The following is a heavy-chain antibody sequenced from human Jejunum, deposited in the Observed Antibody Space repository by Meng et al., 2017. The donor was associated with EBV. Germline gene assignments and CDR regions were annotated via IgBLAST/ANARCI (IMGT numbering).Heavy chain of an antibody. CDR2: ITGSGGST. CDR1: GFTFTTDA. D-gene: IGHD2/OR15-2a*01. Sequence: EGQVVGSGGGLCQPGGSLSLSCAASGFTFTTDAMSWVRQAPGKGLEWVSVITGSGGSTYYADSVKGRFTISRDSSKNTLYLQMNSLRAEDTAVYYCAKLVRDWGQGTLVTVSS. CDR3: AKLVRD. J-gene: IGHJ4*02. V-gene: IGHV3-23*04.